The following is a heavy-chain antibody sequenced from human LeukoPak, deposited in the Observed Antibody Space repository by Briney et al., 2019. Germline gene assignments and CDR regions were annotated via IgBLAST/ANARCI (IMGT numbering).Heavy chain of an antibody. V-gene: IGHV3-15*07. D-gene: IGHD3-22*01. CDR1: GFTFSNAW. CDR3: TTGEPYYYDSSGYYPYYYYYGMDV. CDR2: IKSKTDGGTT. Sequence: PGGSLRLSCAASGFTFSNAWMNWVRQAPGKGLEWVGRIKSKTDGGTTDYAAPVKGRFTISRDDSKNTLYLQMNSLKTGDTAVYYCTTGEPYYYDSSGYYPYYYYYGMDVWGQGTTVTVSS. J-gene: IGHJ6*02.